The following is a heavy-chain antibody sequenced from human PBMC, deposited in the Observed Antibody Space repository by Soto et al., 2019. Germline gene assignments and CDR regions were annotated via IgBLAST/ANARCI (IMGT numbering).Heavy chain of an antibody. CDR2: MNPNSGNT. J-gene: IGHJ6*02. CDR1: GYTFTAYY. V-gene: IGHV1-8*02. Sequence: GASVKFSCKSSGYTFTAYYIHWVRQATGQGLEWMGWMNPNSGNTGYAQKFQGRVTMTRNTSISTAYMELSSLRSEDTAVYYCARVRSKPSGRQEVGYYYYGMDVWGQGTTVTVSS. CDR3: ARVRSKPSGRQEVGYYYYGMDV. D-gene: IGHD3-10*01.